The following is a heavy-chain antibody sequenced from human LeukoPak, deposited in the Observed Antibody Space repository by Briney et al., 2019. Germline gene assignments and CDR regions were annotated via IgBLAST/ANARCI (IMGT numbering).Heavy chain of an antibody. CDR3: AKEGPGDFWSGYHDAFDI. CDR1: GFTFSSYA. CDR2: ISGSGGST. V-gene: IGHV3-23*01. J-gene: IGHJ3*02. D-gene: IGHD3-3*01. Sequence: GGSLRLSCAASGFTFSSYAVSWVRQAPGKGLEWVSAISGSGGSTYYADSVKGRFTISRDNSKNTLYLQMNSLRAEDTAVYYCAKEGPGDFWSGYHDAFDIWGQGTMVTVSS.